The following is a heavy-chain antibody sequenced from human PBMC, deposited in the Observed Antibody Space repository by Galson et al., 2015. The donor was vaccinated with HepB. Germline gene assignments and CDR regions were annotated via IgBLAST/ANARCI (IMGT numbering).Heavy chain of an antibody. CDR3: AKGQYSSSWYPSYFDY. CDR2: ISYDGSNK. CDR1: GFTFSSYG. Sequence: SLRLSCAASGFTFSSYGMHWVRQAPGKGLEWVAVISYDGSNKYYADSVKGRFTISRDNSKNTLYLQMNSLRAEDTAVYYCAKGQYSSSWYPSYFDYWGQGTLVTVSS. V-gene: IGHV3-30*18. J-gene: IGHJ4*02. D-gene: IGHD6-13*01.